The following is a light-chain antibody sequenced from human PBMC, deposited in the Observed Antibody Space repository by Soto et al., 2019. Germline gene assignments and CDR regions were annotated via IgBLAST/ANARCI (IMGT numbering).Light chain of an antibody. CDR3: QQYGSSET. Sequence: EIVLTQSPGTLSLSPGERATLSCRTSQSVSSNYLAWYQQKPGQAPRLLIYGASNRATGIPERFSGSGSGTDFTLTINRLEPEDFAVYYCQQYGSSETFGQGTKLEIK. J-gene: IGKJ2*01. V-gene: IGKV3-20*01. CDR1: QSVSSNY. CDR2: GAS.